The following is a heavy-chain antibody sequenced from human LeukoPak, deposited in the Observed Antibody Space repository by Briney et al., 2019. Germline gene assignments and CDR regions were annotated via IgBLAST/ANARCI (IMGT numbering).Heavy chain of an antibody. D-gene: IGHD3-3*01. CDR3: VVAEVGVTGFYAY. J-gene: IGHJ4*02. Sequence: GESLKISCKGSGYTFPSHWIGWVRHIPGTGLEWMGIIYPLDSEIRISPSFQGQVTISADKSLTTAYLQWNTLRASDTAMYYCVVAEVGVTGFYAYWGQGTLVTVFS. CDR1: GYTFPSHW. V-gene: IGHV5-51*01. CDR2: IYPLDSEI.